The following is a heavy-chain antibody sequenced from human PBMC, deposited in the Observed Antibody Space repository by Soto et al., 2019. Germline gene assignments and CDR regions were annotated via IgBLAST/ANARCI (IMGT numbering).Heavy chain of an antibody. J-gene: IGHJ6*02. Sequence: ASVKVSCKASGYTFTGYYMHWVRQAPGQGLEWMGWINPNSGGTNYAQKFQGWVTMTRDTSISTAYMELSRLRSDDTAVYYCARGGVLYTWIFAPGIADYYYGMDVWGQGTTVTVSS. CDR2: INPNSGGT. D-gene: IGHD3-3*01. V-gene: IGHV1-2*04. CDR1: GYTFTGYY. CDR3: ARGGVLYTWIFAPGIADYYYGMDV.